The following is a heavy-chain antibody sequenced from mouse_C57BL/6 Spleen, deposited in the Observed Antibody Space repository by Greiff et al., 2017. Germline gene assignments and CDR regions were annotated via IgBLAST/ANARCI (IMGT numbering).Heavy chain of an antibody. CDR1: GYSFTGYW. CDR3: ARSPGEEVMDD. Sequence: QVQLQQPGAELVRPGSSVKLSCKASGYSFTGYWMHWVKQRPIQGLEWIGNIDPSDSETHYNQKFKDKATLTVDKSSSTAYMQLSSLTSEDSAVYYGARSPGEEVMDDWGQGTSVTVSS. V-gene: IGHV1-52*01. CDR2: IDPSDSET. J-gene: IGHJ4*01.